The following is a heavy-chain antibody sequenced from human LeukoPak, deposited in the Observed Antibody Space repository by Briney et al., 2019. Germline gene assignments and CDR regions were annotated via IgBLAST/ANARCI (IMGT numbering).Heavy chain of an antibody. CDR1: GYTFTSYA. CDR2: INTDYGNT. Sequence: ASVKVSCKASGYTFTSYAMHWVRQAPGQRLEWMGWINTDYGNTKYSQKFQGRVTITRDTSANTAYMELSSLRSEDTAVYFCARDLGSGWYVDWFDPWGQGTRVIVSS. V-gene: IGHV1-3*04. CDR3: ARDLGSGWYVDWFDP. D-gene: IGHD6-19*01. J-gene: IGHJ5*02.